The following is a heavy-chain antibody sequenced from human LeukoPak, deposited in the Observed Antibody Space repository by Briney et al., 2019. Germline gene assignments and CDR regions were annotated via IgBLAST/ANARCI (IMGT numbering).Heavy chain of an antibody. V-gene: IGHV1-18*01. D-gene: IGHD4-17*01. CDR1: GYTFTSYG. CDR2: ISAYNGNT. J-gene: IGHJ6*03. CDR3: ARDMTTVYYYYYMDV. Sequence: ASVKPSCKASGYTFTSYGISWVRQAPGHGVEWLGWISAYNGNTNYAQKLQGRVTMTTDTSTSTAYMELRSLRSDDTAVYYCARDMTTVYYYYYMDVWGKGTTVTVSS.